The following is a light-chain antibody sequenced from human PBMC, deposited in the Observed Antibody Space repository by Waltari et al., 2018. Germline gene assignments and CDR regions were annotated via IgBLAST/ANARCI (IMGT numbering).Light chain of an antibody. J-gene: IGLJ2*01. CDR3: AAWDDSLNGPI. CDR1: SSNIGNSA. CDR2: SND. V-gene: IGLV1-36*01. Sequence: QSVLTQPPSVSAAPRQRVTIPCSGSSSNIGNSAVHWYQQLPGKAPKLLIYSNDVLASGVSDRFSGSKSGSSASLAISGLQSEDEAEYYCAAWDDSLNGPIFGGGTKVTVL.